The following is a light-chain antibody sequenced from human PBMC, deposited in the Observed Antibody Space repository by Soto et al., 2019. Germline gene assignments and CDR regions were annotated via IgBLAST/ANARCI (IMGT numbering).Light chain of an antibody. CDR2: DVT. CDR3: SSYAGSNNPVV. CDR1: RSHCGGYNC. V-gene: IGLV2-8*01. J-gene: IGLJ2*01. Sequence: QSALTQPPPPSGPPGLSRPIFYSDHRSHCGGYNCVSWYQHHPGKAPKLIIYDVTQRPSGVPDRFSGSKSGNTASLTVSGLQAEDEADYYCSSYAGSNNPVVFGGGTQLTVL.